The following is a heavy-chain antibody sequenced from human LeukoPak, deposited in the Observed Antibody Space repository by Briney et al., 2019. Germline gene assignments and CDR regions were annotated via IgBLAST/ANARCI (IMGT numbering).Heavy chain of an antibody. J-gene: IGHJ4*02. CDR1: GESFSGYY. Sequence: SETLSLTCAVYGESFSGYYWSWIRQPPGKGLEWIGEINHSGSTNYNPSLKSRVTISVDTSKNQFSLKLRSVTAADTAVYYCARGLPETIAAAGTGDYWGQGTLVTVSS. D-gene: IGHD6-13*01. CDR2: INHSGST. V-gene: IGHV4-34*01. CDR3: ARGLPETIAAAGTGDY.